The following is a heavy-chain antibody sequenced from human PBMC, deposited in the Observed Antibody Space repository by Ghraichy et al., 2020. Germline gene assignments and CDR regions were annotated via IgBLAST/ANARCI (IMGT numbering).Heavy chain of an antibody. CDR1: GYTFTSYG. CDR3: ARAKDLNDPVGFDY. J-gene: IGHJ4*02. Sequence: VKVSCKASGYTFTSYGISWVRQAPGQGLEWMGWISAYNGNTNYAQKLQGRVTMTTDTSTSTAYMELRSLRSDDTAVYYCARAKDLNDPVGFDYWGQGTLVTVSS. V-gene: IGHV1-18*04. CDR2: ISAYNGNT.